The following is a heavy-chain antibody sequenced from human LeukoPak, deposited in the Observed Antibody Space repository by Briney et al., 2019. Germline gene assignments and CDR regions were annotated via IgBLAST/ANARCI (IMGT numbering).Heavy chain of an antibody. D-gene: IGHD3-10*01. CDR3: AMTPYGSGKQ. J-gene: IGHJ4*02. Sequence: SETLSLTCTVSGGSISSYYWSWIRQPPRKGLEWIGYIYYSGSTNYNPSLKIRVTISVDTSKNQFSLKLSSVTAAYTAVYYCAMTPYGSGKQWGQGTLVTVSS. CDR1: GGSISSYY. V-gene: IGHV4-59*01. CDR2: IYYSGST.